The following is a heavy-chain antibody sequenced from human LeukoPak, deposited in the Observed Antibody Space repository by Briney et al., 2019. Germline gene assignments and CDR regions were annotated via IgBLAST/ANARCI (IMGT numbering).Heavy chain of an antibody. Sequence: GGSLRLSCAASGFTFSSYSMNWVRQAPGKGLEWVSSISSSSSYIYYADSMKGRFTISRDNSMNTLYLQVNSLRAEDTAVYYCAKDQLGAMLYFDYWGQGTLVTVSS. CDR2: ISSSSSYI. CDR3: AKDQLGAMLYFDY. V-gene: IGHV3-21*04. CDR1: GFTFSSYS. J-gene: IGHJ4*02. D-gene: IGHD3-16*01.